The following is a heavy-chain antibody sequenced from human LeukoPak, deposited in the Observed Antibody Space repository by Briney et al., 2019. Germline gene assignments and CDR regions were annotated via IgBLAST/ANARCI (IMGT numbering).Heavy chain of an antibody. V-gene: IGHV4-34*01. CDR3: ARRKGIVGATFDY. D-gene: IGHD1-26*01. J-gene: IGHJ4*02. CDR1: GGSFSGYY. Sequence: PSETLSLTCAVYGGSFSGYYWSWIRQPPEKGLEWIGEINHSGSTNYNPSLKSRVTISVDTSKNQFSLKLSSVTAADTAVYYCARRKGIVGATFDYWGQGTLVTVSS. CDR2: INHSGST.